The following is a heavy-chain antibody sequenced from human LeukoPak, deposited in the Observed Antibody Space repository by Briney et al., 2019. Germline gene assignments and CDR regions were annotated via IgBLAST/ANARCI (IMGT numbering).Heavy chain of an antibody. D-gene: IGHD3-22*01. CDR3: ARAAPNYDSSGHYPYYFDY. V-gene: IGHV3-53*04. J-gene: IGHJ4*02. Sequence: GGSLRLFCAASGFTVSSNYMSWVRQAPGKGLEWVSVIYSGGSTYYADSVKGRFTISRHNSKNTPYLQMNSLSAEDTAVYYCARAAPNYDSSGHYPYYFDYWGQGTLVTVSS. CDR2: IYSGGST. CDR1: GFTVSSNY.